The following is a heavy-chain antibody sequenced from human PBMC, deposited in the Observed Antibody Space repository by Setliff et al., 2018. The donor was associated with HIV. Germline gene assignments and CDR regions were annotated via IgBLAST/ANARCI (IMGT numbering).Heavy chain of an antibody. CDR1: GFTFNNYE. CDR3: ARWGATYYYDSSAFWGAFDI. V-gene: IGHV3-48*03. Sequence: LRLSCAASGFTFNNYEMNWVRQAPGKGLEWVSYISSSGDIIYYADSVKGRFTISRDNAKKSLYLQMNSLRAEDTAVCYCARWGATYYYDSSAFWGAFDIWGQGTMVTVSS. CDR2: ISSSGDII. J-gene: IGHJ3*02. D-gene: IGHD3-22*01.